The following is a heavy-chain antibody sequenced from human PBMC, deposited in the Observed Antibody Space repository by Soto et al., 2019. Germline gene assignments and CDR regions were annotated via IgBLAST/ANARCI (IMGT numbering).Heavy chain of an antibody. CDR3: ATILNRAFET. CDR2: IKQDGTEK. J-gene: IGHJ3*02. D-gene: IGHD3-3*01. CDR1: GFTFSSYW. Sequence: EVQLVESGGGLVQPGGSLRLSCAASGFTFSSYWMSWVRQAPGRGLEWMGNIKQDGTEKDYVDSVKGRFTISRDNARNSLFLQKDSLRADDTAVYYCATILNRAFETWGQGTMVTVSS. V-gene: IGHV3-7*01.